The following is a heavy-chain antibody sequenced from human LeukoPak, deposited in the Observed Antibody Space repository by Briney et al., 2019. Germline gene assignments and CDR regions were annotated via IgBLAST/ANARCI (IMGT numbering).Heavy chain of an antibody. V-gene: IGHV4-39*01. D-gene: IGHD3-16*01. Sequence: SETLSLTCSVSGVYISTSNYYWGWIRQPPGKGLELIGTIYYSGRTYYNPSLHSRVTISLDAPQSRLSLQVRSVTVVDTAVYYCARFFYYDASLPPYWGQGTLVTVYS. CDR3: ARFFYYDASLPPY. J-gene: IGHJ4*02. CDR2: IYYSGRT. CDR1: GVYISTSNYY.